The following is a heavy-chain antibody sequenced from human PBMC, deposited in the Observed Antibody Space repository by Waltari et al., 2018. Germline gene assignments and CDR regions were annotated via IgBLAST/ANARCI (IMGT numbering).Heavy chain of an antibody. Sequence: QVQLVESGGGVVQPGRSLRLSCAASGFTFSSYAMHWVRQAPGKGWGGVEVIAYDGINKYYADSVKGRFTISRDNSKNTLYLQMNSLRAEDTAVYYCARVCGGSCYSALDYWGQGTLVTVSS. J-gene: IGHJ4*02. D-gene: IGHD2-15*01. V-gene: IGHV3-30-3*01. CDR2: IAYDGINK. CDR1: GFTFSSYA. CDR3: ARVCGGSCYSALDY.